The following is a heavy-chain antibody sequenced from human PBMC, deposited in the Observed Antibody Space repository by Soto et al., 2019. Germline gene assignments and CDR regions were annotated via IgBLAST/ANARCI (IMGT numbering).Heavy chain of an antibody. CDR3: ARHPRQNYYYGMDV. CDR1: GGTFSSYA. Sequence: QVQLVQSGAEVKKPGSSVKVSCKASGGTFSSYAISWVQQAPGQGLEWLGGIIPIFGTANYAQKFQGRVTITADDSTSTAYMELSRLRSEDTAVYYCARHPRQNYYYGMDVWGQGTTVTVSS. V-gene: IGHV1-69*12. CDR2: IIPIFGTA. J-gene: IGHJ6*02.